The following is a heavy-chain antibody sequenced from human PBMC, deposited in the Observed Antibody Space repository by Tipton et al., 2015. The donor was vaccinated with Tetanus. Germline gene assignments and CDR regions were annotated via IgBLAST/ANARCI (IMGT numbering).Heavy chain of an antibody. D-gene: IGHD2-15*01. J-gene: IGHJ4*02. CDR2: SWYDGTDK. Sequence: SPRLSCAASGFIFSSYGIHWVRQAPGKGLEWLAVSWYDGTDKYYADSVKGQFTISRDNSKNTLYLQMNSLRAEDTALYHCAREADCSGGSCFSGDFDTWGQGTQVTVSS. CDR3: AREADCSGGSCFSGDFDT. CDR1: GFIFSSYG. V-gene: IGHV3-33*01.